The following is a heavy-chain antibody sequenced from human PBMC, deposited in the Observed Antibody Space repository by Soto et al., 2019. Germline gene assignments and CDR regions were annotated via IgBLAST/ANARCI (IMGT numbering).Heavy chain of an antibody. J-gene: IGHJ4*02. CDR2: IYHSGST. V-gene: IGHV4-30-2*01. CDR3: APMSGGYDRRGCYY. D-gene: IGHD3-22*01. CDR1: GGSISSGGYS. Sequence: QLQLQESGSGLVKPSQTLSLTCAVSGGSISSGGYSWSWIRQPPGKGLEWIGYIYHSGSTYYNPSLTRRGTMSVARPSSQSTVKSSSAPAADTVASYCAPMSGGYDRRGCYYWGRGTLVTVPS.